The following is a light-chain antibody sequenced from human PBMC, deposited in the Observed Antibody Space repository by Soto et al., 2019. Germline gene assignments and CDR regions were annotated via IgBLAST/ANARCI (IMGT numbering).Light chain of an antibody. CDR1: SSDVGAYNY. Sequence: QSALTQPASVSGSLGQSITISCTGTSSDVGAYNYVSWYQQQPGKAPKLMISEVSNRPSGVSNRFSGSKSGNTASLIISGLQAEDEADYYCCSFTSITTYVXGTGTKVT. J-gene: IGLJ1*01. CDR3: CSFTSITTYV. V-gene: IGLV2-14*01. CDR2: EVS.